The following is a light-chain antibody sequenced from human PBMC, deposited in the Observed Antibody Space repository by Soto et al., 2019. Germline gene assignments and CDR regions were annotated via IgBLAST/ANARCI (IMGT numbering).Light chain of an antibody. CDR1: SSNIGAGYD. J-gene: IGLJ1*01. CDR2: GNN. Sequence: QSVLTQPPSVSGAPGQRVTISCTGSSSNIGAGYDVHWYQQLPGTAPKLLIYGNNNRPSGVPDRFSGSKSGTSASLAITGLQAEDEADYYCNSDDSSLSEYVVGSGTKDTVL. V-gene: IGLV1-40*01. CDR3: NSDDSSLSEYV.